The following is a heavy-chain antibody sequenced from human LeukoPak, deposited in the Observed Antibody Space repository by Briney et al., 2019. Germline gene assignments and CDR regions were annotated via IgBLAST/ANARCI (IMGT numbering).Heavy chain of an antibody. CDR1: GYSFTSYW. J-gene: IGHJ3*02. V-gene: IGHV5-51*01. CDR3: ARRYYVYGIDAFDI. D-gene: IGHD3-10*02. CDR2: IYPGDSDT. Sequence: GESLKISCKGSGYSFTSYWIGWVRQMPGKGLERMGIIYPGDSDTRYSPSFQGQVTISADKYISTAYLQWSSLKASDTAMYYCARRYYVYGIDAFDIWGQGTMVTVSS.